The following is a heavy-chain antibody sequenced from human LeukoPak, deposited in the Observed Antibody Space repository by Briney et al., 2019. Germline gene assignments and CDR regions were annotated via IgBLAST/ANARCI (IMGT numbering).Heavy chain of an antibody. CDR2: INGTGSTK. CDR3: ARVPTTVTYTDY. CDR1: GFTFSDYY. Sequence: GRSLRLSCAASGFTFSDYYMSWIRQAPGKGLEWVSYINGTGSTKYYADSVKGRFTISRDNAKNSLYLQTNSLRAEDTAVYYCARVPTTVTYTDYWGLGTLVTASS. D-gene: IGHD4-17*01. V-gene: IGHV3-11*04. J-gene: IGHJ4*02.